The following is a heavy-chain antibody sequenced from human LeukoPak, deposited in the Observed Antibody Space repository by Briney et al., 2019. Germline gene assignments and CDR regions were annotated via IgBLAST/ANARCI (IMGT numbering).Heavy chain of an antibody. CDR2: MNPDSGNT. V-gene: IGHV1-8*01. D-gene: IGHD6-13*01. J-gene: IGHJ4*02. CDR3: ARRIAAAGVGIVY. Sequence: ASVKVSCKASVHTFTSYDINWARQATGQGLEWMGWMNPDSGNTGYAQKFQGRVTMTRNPSISTAYMELSSLTSEDTAVYYCARRIAAAGVGIVYWGQGTLVTVSS. CDR1: VHTFTSYD.